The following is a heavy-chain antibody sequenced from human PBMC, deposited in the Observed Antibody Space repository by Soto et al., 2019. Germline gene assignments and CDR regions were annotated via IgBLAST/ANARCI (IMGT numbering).Heavy chain of an antibody. Sequence: SSFKVSFKAPGVTFISYAISWVRQSPGQGLEWMGGIIPIFGTANYAQKFQGRVTITADESTSTAYMELSSLRSEDTAVYYCARAVVRGVRDYYSGMDVWGQGPTVTVSS. D-gene: IGHD3-10*01. CDR2: IIPIFGTA. CDR1: GVTFISYA. CDR3: ARAVVRGVRDYYSGMDV. J-gene: IGHJ6*02. V-gene: IGHV1-69*13.